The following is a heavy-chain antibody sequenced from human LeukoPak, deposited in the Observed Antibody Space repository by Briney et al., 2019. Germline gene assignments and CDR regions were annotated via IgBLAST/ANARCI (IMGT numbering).Heavy chain of an antibody. V-gene: IGHV1-69*04. D-gene: IGHD3-22*01. Sequence: GASVTVSCKASGGTFSSYAISWVRQAPGQGLEWMGRIIPILGIANHAQKFQGRVTITADKSTSTAYMELSSLRSEDTAVYYCASIPTGYYYDSSGSTDYWGQGTLVTVSS. CDR3: ASIPTGYYYDSSGSTDY. CDR1: GGTFSSYA. J-gene: IGHJ4*02. CDR2: IIPILGIA.